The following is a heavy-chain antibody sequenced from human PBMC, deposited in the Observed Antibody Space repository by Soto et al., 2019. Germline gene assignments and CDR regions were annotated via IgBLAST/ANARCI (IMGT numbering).Heavy chain of an antibody. CDR3: AKDQDIVVVVAAKYFSGYGMDV. V-gene: IGHV3-30*18. J-gene: IGHJ6*02. D-gene: IGHD2-15*01. CDR1: GFTFSSYG. CDR2: ISYDGSNK. Sequence: GGSLRLSCAASGFTFSSYGMHWVRQAPGKGLEWVAVISYDGSNKYYADSVKGRFTISRDNSKNTLYLQMNSLRAEDTAVYYCAKDQDIVVVVAAKYFSGYGMDVWGQGTTVTVSS.